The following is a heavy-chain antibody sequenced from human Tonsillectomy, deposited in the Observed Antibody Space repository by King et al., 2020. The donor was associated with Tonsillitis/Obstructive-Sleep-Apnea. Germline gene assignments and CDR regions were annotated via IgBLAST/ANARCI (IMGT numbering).Heavy chain of an antibody. CDR1: GASISSSSYY. CDR2: IYYSGST. Sequence: QLQESGPGLVKPSETLSLTCTVSGASISSSSYYWSWIRQPPGKGLEWIGSIYYSGSTYYNPSLKSRVTKSVDTSKNQFSLKVNSVTAADTAVYYCATLVGAAPSWYFDLWGRGTLVTVSS. D-gene: IGHD1-26*01. V-gene: IGHV4-39*01. CDR3: ATLVGAAPSWYFDL. J-gene: IGHJ2*01.